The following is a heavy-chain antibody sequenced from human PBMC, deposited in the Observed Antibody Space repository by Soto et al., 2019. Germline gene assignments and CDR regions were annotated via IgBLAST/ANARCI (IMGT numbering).Heavy chain of an antibody. CDR1: GGSISSGGYY. CDR3: ARGKRDIVVVPAATPFDY. J-gene: IGHJ4*02. V-gene: IGHV4-31*03. Sequence: PSETLSLTCTVSGGSISSGGYYWSWIRQHPGKGLEWIGYIYYSGSTYYNPSLKSRVTISVDTSKNQFSLKLSSVTAADTAVYYCARGKRDIVVVPAATPFDYWGQGTLVTVS. D-gene: IGHD2-2*02. CDR2: IYYSGST.